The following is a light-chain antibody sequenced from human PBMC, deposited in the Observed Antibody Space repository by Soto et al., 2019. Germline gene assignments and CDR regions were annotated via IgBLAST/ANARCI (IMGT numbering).Light chain of an antibody. CDR2: KAS. J-gene: IGKJ1*01. V-gene: IGKV1-5*03. Sequence: DIQIPHSPSTLSASVGDRVTITCRASQSISSWLAWYQQNPGKATKLLLYKASSLESGVPSRFNGRGSGTESALTISSVQPDDFATYYGQQYNRYWTFGQGTKVEIK. CDR1: QSISSW. CDR3: QQYNRYWT.